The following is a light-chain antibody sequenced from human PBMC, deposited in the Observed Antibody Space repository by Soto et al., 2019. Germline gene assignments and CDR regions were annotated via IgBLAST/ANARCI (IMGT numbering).Light chain of an antibody. CDR2: KAS. Sequence: DIQMTQSPSTLSGSFGDRVTITCRASQTISSWLAWYQQKPGKAPKLLIYKASTLKSGVPSRFSGSGSGTEFTLTISSLKTDDFATYYCQQYDTRCTFGQGTKVDIK. CDR1: QTISSW. V-gene: IGKV1-5*03. CDR3: QQYDTRCT. J-gene: IGKJ1*01.